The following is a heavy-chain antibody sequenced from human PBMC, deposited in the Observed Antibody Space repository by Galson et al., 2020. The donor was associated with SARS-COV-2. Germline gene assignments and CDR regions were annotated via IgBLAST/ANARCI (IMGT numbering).Heavy chain of an antibody. CDR2: IDPTDSYT. Sequence: HGESLKISCKDSGDSFTNYWISWVRQMPGKGLEWMGRIDPTDSYTNYSPSFQGHVIFSVDKSVNTAYLQWSSLKASDTAIYYCARLAWEQHLSLDSWGQGTLVTVSS. CDR1: GDSFTNYW. V-gene: IGHV5-10-1*01. J-gene: IGHJ5*01. D-gene: IGHD1-26*01. CDR3: ARLAWEQHLSLDS.